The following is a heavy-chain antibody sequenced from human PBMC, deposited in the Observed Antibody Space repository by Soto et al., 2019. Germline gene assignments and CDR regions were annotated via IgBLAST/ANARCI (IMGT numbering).Heavy chain of an antibody. CDR2: INTYNGNT. V-gene: IGHV1-18*01. D-gene: IGHD3-9*01. Sequence: QIQLVQAGAEVKKPGASVKVSCRASGYTFTNSGISWVRQAPGQGLEWMGWINTYNGNTHYTQKLQGRVTMTTDTATRTAYMELRSLRSDDTAVYYCAGDPMTGYLHFDYWGQGTLVTVSS. CDR3: AGDPMTGYLHFDY. J-gene: IGHJ4*02. CDR1: GYTFTNSG.